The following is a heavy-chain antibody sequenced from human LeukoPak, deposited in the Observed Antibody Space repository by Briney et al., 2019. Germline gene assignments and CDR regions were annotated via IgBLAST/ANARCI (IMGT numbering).Heavy chain of an antibody. CDR3: ARAAVAGLDY. Sequence: GGSLRLSCAASGFTFSSYWMHWVRQASGRGLVWVSRINTDGSSTSYADSVKGRFTISRDNAKNTLYLQMNSLRAEDTAVYYCARAAVAGLDYWGQGTLVTVSS. J-gene: IGHJ4*02. CDR2: INTDGSST. CDR1: GFTFSSYW. D-gene: IGHD6-19*01. V-gene: IGHV3-74*01.